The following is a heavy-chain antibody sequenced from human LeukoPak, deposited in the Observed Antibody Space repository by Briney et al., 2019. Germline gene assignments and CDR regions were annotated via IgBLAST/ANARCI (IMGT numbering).Heavy chain of an antibody. CDR2: ISSDGSST. CDR1: GFTFSRYN. V-gene: IGHV3-74*03. Sequence: PGGSLRLSCAASGFTFSRYNMHWVRQAPGKGLVWVSRISSDGSSTMYADSVKGRFTIPRDNAKNTLYLQVNSLRAEDTAVYYWARGDCSTISCTQDWFVPWGQGTLVTVSS. D-gene: IGHD2-2*01. J-gene: IGHJ5*02. CDR3: ARGDCSTISCTQDWFVP.